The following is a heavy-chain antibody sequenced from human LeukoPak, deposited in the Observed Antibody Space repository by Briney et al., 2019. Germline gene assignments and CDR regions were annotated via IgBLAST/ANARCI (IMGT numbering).Heavy chain of an antibody. CDR2: ISSGTSYI. Sequence: GGSLRLSCAASGFTFNTYTMNWVRQAPGKGLEWVSSISSGTSYIYYADSVKGRFTISRDNAKNSLYQQMNSLRAEDTAVYYCARDPTSSWETAFDIWGQGTMVTVSS. CDR3: ARDPTSSWETAFDI. J-gene: IGHJ3*02. D-gene: IGHD1-26*01. CDR1: GFTFNTYT. V-gene: IGHV3-21*01.